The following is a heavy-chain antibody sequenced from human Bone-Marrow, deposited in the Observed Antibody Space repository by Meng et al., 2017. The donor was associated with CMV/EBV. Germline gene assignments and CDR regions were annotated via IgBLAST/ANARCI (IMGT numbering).Heavy chain of an antibody. CDR1: GFTFSSYA. Sequence: GGSLRLSCAASGFTFSSYAMHWVRQAPGKGLEWVAVISYDGSNKYYADSVKGRFTISRDNSKNTLYLQMNSLRAEDTAVYYCARDNPQLPQWYYFDYWGQGTLVTVAS. CDR2: ISYDGSNK. D-gene: IGHD2-2*01. V-gene: IGHV3-30-3*01. J-gene: IGHJ4*02. CDR3: ARDNPQLPQWYYFDY.